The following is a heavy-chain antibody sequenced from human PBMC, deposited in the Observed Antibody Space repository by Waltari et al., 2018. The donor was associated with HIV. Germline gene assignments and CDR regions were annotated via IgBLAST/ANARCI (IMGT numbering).Heavy chain of an antibody. V-gene: IGHV1-69*01. Sequence: QVRLVQSGPEVKRTGSSVRVSCKSSGGDFSDYGISCVRQAPGQGLQWMGEIIPYFGFANTAETLRARVSIEADESKNTVYLELRSLTVQDSATYFCARGTFYDDEVGAHRYRPFDAWGQGTPVSVSS. J-gene: IGHJ4*02. CDR1: GGDFSDYG. CDR2: IIPYFGFA. CDR3: ARGTFYDDEVGAHRYRPFDA. D-gene: IGHD3-16*01.